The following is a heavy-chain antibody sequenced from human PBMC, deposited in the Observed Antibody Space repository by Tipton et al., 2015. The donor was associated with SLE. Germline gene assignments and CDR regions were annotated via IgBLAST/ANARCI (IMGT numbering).Heavy chain of an antibody. CDR3: ARCSSGGPLDY. CDR2: INHSGST. J-gene: IGHJ4*02. CDR1: GGSFSGYY. V-gene: IGHV4-34*01. D-gene: IGHD3-10*01. Sequence: TLSLTCAVYGGSFSGYYWSWIRQPPGKGLEWIGEINHSGSTNYNPSLKSRVTISVDTSKNQFSLKLSSVTAADTAVYYCARCSSGGPLDYWGQGTLVTVSS.